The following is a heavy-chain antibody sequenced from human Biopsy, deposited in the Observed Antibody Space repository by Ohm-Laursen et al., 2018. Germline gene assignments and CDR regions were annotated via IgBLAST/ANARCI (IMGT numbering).Heavy chain of an antibody. D-gene: IGHD3-3*01. CDR2: IIAVSGLV. CDR1: GGTFSNYA. J-gene: IGHJ4*02. Sequence: SVKVSCKASGGTFSNYAISWVRQAPGDGLEWMGGIIAVSGLVNYAPKLQGRVSITADKSTTTAYMELSNLKSEDTAVYYCATPFQYYDSWGGYPPFDHWGQGTLVTVSS. V-gene: IGHV1-69*10. CDR3: ATPFQYYDSWGGYPPFDH.